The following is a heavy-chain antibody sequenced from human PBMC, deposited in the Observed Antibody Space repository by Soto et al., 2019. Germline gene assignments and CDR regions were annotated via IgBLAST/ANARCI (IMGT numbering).Heavy chain of an antibody. J-gene: IGHJ4*02. D-gene: IGHD6-19*01. CDR3: ARDLAAGWVDY. Sequence: QVQLVQSGAEMKKPGASVKVSCKASGYTFTSYGISWVRQAPGQGLEWMGWISAYNGNTNYAQMLQVRVTMTTDTSTSMAYMELGSLTSEDTAVYYCARDLAAGWVDYWGQGTLVTVSS. CDR2: ISAYNGNT. V-gene: IGHV1-18*01. CDR1: GYTFTSYG.